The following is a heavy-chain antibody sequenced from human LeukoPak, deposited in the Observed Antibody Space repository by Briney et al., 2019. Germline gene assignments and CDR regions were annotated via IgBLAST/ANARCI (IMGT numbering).Heavy chain of an antibody. J-gene: IGHJ4*02. D-gene: IGHD1-1*01. Sequence: PSETLSLTCSVSGGSIGSYYWNWIRQPPGKGLEWIGYMDYSGSADYNPSLRNRVAISVDTSNNRFSLKMTSLTTADTAVYYCARSGIPTARFDSWGQGTLVAVSS. V-gene: IGHV4-59*01. CDR3: ARSGIPTARFDS. CDR1: GGSIGSYY. CDR2: MDYSGSA.